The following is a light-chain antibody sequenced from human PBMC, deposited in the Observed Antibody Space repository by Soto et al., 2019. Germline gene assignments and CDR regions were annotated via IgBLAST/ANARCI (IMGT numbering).Light chain of an antibody. CDR3: SSYTSSSTYV. J-gene: IGLJ1*01. CDR1: SXDVGGYNY. Sequence: QSVLTQPASVSGSPGQSITISCTGTSXDVGGYNYVSWYQQHPSKAPKLMIYEVSNRPSGVSNRFSGSKSGNTASLTISGLQGEDEADYYCSSYTSSSTYVFGTGTKATVL. V-gene: IGLV2-14*01. CDR2: EVS.